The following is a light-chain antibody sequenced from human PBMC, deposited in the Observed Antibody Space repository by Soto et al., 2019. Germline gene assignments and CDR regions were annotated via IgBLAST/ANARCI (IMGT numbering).Light chain of an antibody. V-gene: IGKV1-5*03. CDR2: KAS. J-gene: IGKJ1*01. Sequence: DIQMTQSPSTLSASVGDRVTITCRASQSISSWLAWYQQKPGKAPKLLIYKASSLESGVPSRFSGSGSGTEFTLTISSLQPDDFATYYRQQYNSYCTFGQGTKVDIK. CDR1: QSISSW. CDR3: QQYNSYCT.